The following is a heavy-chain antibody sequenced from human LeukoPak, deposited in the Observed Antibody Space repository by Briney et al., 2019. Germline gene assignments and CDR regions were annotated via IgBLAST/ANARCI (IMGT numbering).Heavy chain of an antibody. CDR1: GGSISSGGYS. CDR2: IYHSGST. V-gene: IGHV4-30-2*01. J-gene: IGHJ4*02. CDR3: ARGIRGPEDY. D-gene: IGHD3-10*01. Sequence: PSETLSLTCAVSGGSISSGGYSWSWIRQPPGKGLEWIGYIYHSGSTYYNPSLKSRVTISVDRSKNQFSLKLSSVTAADTAVYYCARGIRGPEDYWGQGTLVTVSS.